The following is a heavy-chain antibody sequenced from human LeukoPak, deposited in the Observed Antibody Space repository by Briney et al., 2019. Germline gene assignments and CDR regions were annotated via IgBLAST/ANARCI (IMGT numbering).Heavy chain of an antibody. CDR1: GGSFSGYY. V-gene: IGHV4-34*01. CDR3: ARVVGRYYKVDF. D-gene: IGHD1-26*01. J-gene: IGHJ4*02. CDR2: INHSGST. Sequence: PSETLSLTCAVYGGSFSGYYWSWIRQPPGKGLEWIGEINHSGSTNYNPSLKSRVTISVDTSKNQFSLKLTSVTAADTAVYYCARVVGRYYKVDFWGRGTPATVSS.